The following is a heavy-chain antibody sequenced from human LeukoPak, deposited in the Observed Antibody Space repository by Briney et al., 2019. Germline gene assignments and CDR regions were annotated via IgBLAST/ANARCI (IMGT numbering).Heavy chain of an antibody. Sequence: GGSLRLSCAASGFTFSSYEMNWVRQAPGKGLEWVSYISSSGTTIYYADSVKGRFTISRDNAKNSLYLQMNSLRAEDTAVYYCAKAVSGFYFDGLGDYWGQGTLVTVSS. CDR2: ISSSGTTI. J-gene: IGHJ4*02. CDR1: GFTFSSYE. CDR3: AKAVSGFYFDGLGDY. V-gene: IGHV3-48*03. D-gene: IGHD3-9*01.